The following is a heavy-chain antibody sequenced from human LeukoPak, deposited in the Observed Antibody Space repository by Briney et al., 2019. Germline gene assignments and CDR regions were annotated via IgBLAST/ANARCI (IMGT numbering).Heavy chain of an antibody. V-gene: IGHV3-15*01. CDR3: TGVSRSSWYDY. Sequence: GGSLTLSCAASGFTFRNAWMSWVRQAIGKGLEWVGCIKSKTDGGPPDYAAPVKGRFTISRDDSKNTLYLQMNSLNTEDTAVYYCTGVSRSSWYDYWGQGTVVTVSA. J-gene: IGHJ4*02. D-gene: IGHD6-13*01. CDR2: IKSKTDGGPP. CDR1: GFTFRNAW.